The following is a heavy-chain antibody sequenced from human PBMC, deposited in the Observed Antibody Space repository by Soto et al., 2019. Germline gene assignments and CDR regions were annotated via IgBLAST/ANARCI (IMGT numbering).Heavy chain of an antibody. J-gene: IGHJ3*02. CDR3: ARHLTSITIFGVDRAHDAFDI. Sequence: GESLKISCKGSGYSFTSDCISWVRQMPGKGLEWMGRIDPSDSYTNYSPFFQGHVTISADKSISTAYLQWSSLKASDTAMYYCARHLTSITIFGVDRAHDAFDIWGQGTMVTV. CDR2: IDPSDSYT. CDR1: GYSFTSDC. D-gene: IGHD3-3*01. V-gene: IGHV5-10-1*01.